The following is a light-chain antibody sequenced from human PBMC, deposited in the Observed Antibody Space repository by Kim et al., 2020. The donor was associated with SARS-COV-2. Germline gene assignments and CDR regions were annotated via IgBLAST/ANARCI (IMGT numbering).Light chain of an antibody. CDR3: QQYGGSPSFT. CDR2: AAS. V-gene: IGKV3-20*01. Sequence: PGDGATLSCRASQSVPSNYLAWYQQRPGQAPRLLIYAASKRAEGIPDRFSGSVSGAYFTLTISRLEPDDFAVYYCQQYGGSPSFTFGQGTRLEIK. J-gene: IGKJ5*01. CDR1: QSVPSNY.